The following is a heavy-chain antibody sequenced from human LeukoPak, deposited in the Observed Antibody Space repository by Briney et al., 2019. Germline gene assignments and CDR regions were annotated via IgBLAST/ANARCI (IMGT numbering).Heavy chain of an antibody. J-gene: IGHJ4*02. D-gene: IGHD6-25*01. CDR1: GFTFSSYG. Sequence: PGGSLRLSCAASGFTFSSYGMHWVRQAPGKGLEWVAVLSYDGTNKYYADSVKDRFTISRDNSKNTVYLRMNSLRVEDTAVYYCARDRHIAAAGYCFDYWGQGTLVTVSS. CDR2: LSYDGTNK. CDR3: ARDRHIAAAGYCFDY. V-gene: IGHV3-30*19.